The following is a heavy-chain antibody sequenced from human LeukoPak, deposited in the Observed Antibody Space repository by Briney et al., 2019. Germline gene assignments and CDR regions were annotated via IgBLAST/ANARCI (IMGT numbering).Heavy chain of an antibody. CDR2: ISGSGGST. CDR1: GFTFDDYG. V-gene: IGHV3-23*01. D-gene: IGHD3-22*01. J-gene: IGHJ4*02. CDR3: AKDMYYYDSSGNDY. Sequence: GGSLRLSCAASGFTFDDYGMSWVRLAPGKGLEWVSAISGSGGSTYYADSVKGRFTISRDNSKNTLYLQMNSLRAEDTAVYYCAKDMYYYDSSGNDYWGQGTLVTVSS.